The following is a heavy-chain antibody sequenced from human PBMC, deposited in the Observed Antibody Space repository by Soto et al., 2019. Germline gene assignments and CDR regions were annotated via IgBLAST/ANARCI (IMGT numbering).Heavy chain of an antibody. Sequence: QVQLVQSGAEEKKPGASVKVSCKASGYNFTSYVMHWVRQAPGQRLEWMGWINAGNGNTKYSQKFQGRVTITRDTSASTAYMELSSLRSEDTAVYYCARGGWYGDYWGQGTLVTVSS. D-gene: IGHD6-19*01. V-gene: IGHV1-3*05. CDR1: GYNFTSYV. CDR3: ARGGWYGDY. CDR2: INAGNGNT. J-gene: IGHJ4*02.